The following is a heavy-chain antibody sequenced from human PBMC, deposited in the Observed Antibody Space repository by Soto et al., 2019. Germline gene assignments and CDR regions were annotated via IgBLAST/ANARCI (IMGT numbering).Heavy chain of an antibody. Sequence: GGSLRLSCAASVFTFSSYAMHWVRQAPGKGLEWVAVISYDGSNKYYADSVKGRFTISRDNSKNTLYLQMNSLRAEDTAVYYCARAATVTTGAFDIWGQGTMVTVSS. CDR1: VFTFSSYA. CDR3: ARAATVTTGAFDI. V-gene: IGHV3-30-3*01. CDR2: ISYDGSNK. J-gene: IGHJ3*02. D-gene: IGHD4-4*01.